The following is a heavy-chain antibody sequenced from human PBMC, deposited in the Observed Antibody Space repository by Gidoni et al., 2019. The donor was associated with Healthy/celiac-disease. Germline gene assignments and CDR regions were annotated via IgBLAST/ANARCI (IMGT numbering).Heavy chain of an antibody. D-gene: IGHD3-22*01. CDR3: ARGDNDYYDSSGYYIYYGMDV. J-gene: IGHJ6*02. CDR2: IIPIFGTA. CDR1: GGTFSSYA. Sequence: QVQLVQSGAEVKKPGSSVKVSCKASGGTFSSYAISWVRQAPGQGLEWMGGIIPIFGTANYAQKFQGRVTITADESTSTAYMELSSLRSEDTAVYYCARGDNDYYDSSGYYIYYGMDVWGQGTTVTVSS. V-gene: IGHV1-69*01.